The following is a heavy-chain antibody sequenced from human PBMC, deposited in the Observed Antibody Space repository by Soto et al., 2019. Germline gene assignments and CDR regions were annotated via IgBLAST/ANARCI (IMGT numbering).Heavy chain of an antibody. CDR3: ARVERQLSTPFAYGMDV. Sequence: QLQLQESGSGLVKPSQTLSLTCTVSGGSINRGGYSWIWIRQPPGKGLEWIGYIYHTGNTFYNPSLQRRVTIPVDQCKTQCSLSLGWVTAADTSTYCCARVERQLSTPFAYGMDVCGQGTTVTVSS. CDR2: IYHTGNT. V-gene: IGHV4-30-2*01. J-gene: IGHJ6*02. D-gene: IGHD1-1*01. CDR1: GGSINRGGYS.